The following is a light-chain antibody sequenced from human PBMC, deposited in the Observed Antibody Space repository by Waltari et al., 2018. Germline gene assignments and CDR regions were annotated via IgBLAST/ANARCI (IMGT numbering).Light chain of an antibody. CDR1: KSYIGSYSY. V-gene: IGLV2-14*01. J-gene: IGLJ2*01. CDR2: DLT. CDR3: SSYTGRGTVI. Sequence: QSVLTQPASVSGSPGQPITISCTGTKSYIGSYSYVSWYQQYPGKAPKLIIYDLTERPSGVSTRFSGSKSGNTASLTISGLQADDEADYFCSSYTGRGTVIFGRGTMVTVL.